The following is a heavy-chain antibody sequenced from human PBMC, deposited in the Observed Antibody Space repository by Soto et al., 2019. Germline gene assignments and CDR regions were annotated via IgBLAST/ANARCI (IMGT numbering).Heavy chain of an antibody. CDR1: GFTFSSYG. Sequence: QVQLVESGGGVVQPGRSLRLSCAASGFTFSSYGMHWVRQAPGKGLEWVAVIWYDGSNKYYADSVKGRFTISRDNSKNTLYLQMNSLRAEDTAVYYCARAMESRDGSGYSLDYWGQGTLVTVSS. D-gene: IGHD3-22*01. V-gene: IGHV3-33*01. CDR2: IWYDGSNK. J-gene: IGHJ4*02. CDR3: ARAMESRDGSGYSLDY.